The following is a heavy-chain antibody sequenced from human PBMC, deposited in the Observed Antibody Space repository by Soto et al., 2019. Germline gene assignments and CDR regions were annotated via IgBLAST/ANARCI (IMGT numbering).Heavy chain of an antibody. V-gene: IGHV3-7*03. CDR3: ARTPYSNGWYRFDL. Sequence: GGSLRLSCEASGFTFSGYWMSWVRQAPGKGLEWVADIKHDGSVQYYVDSVKGRFTISRDNAKKLLYLQMNGLRAEDTALYYCARTPYSNGWYRFDLWGQGTLVTVSS. CDR1: GFTFSGYW. D-gene: IGHD6-19*01. CDR2: IKHDGSVQ. J-gene: IGHJ4*02.